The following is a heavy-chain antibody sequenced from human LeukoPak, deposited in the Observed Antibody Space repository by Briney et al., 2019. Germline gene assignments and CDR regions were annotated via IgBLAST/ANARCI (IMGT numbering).Heavy chain of an antibody. CDR3: ATTPLYGSSGSEDY. D-gene: IGHD3-22*01. CDR1: GYTLTELS. V-gene: IGHV1-24*01. Sequence: ASVKVSCKVSGYTLTELSMHWVRQAPGKGLEWMGGFDPEDGETIYAQKFQGRVTMTEDISTDTAYMELSSLRSEDTAVYYCATTPLYGSSGSEDYWGQGTLVTVSS. CDR2: FDPEDGET. J-gene: IGHJ4*02.